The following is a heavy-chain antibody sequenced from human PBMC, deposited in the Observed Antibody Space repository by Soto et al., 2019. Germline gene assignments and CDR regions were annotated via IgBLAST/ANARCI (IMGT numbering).Heavy chain of an antibody. CDR3: ARVARNSGYYSEKYYFDY. V-gene: IGHV4-30-4*01. Sequence: SETLSLTCTVSGGSISSGDYYWSWIRQPPGKGLEWIGYIYYSGSTYYNPSLKSRVTISVDTSKNQFSLKLSSVTAADTAVYYCARVARNSGYYSEKYYFDYWGQGTLVTVSS. CDR2: IYYSGST. CDR1: GGSISSGDYY. J-gene: IGHJ4*02. D-gene: IGHD3-22*01.